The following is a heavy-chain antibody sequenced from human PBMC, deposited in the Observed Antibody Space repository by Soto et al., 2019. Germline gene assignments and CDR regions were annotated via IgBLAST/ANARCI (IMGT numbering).Heavy chain of an antibody. J-gene: IGHJ4*02. CDR2: IHGGGSA. CDR1: GLSVSNNH. V-gene: IGHV3-53*01. D-gene: IGHD3-16*01. Sequence: VQLVESGGGLIQPGGSLRLSCAASGLSVSNNHMTWVRQDPGKGLEWVSLIHGGGSAYYADSVKGRFTISRDNSKNTLYRQMDSLRADDVAIYYCAVRLTTAASLDSWGQGNLVTVSS. CDR3: AVRLTTAASLDS.